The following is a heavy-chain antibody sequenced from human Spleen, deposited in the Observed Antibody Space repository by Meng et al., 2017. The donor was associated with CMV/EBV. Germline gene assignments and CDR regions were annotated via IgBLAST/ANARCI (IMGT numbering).Heavy chain of an antibody. CDR1: GYTFIRHW. Sequence: KVSCKGSGYTFIRHWIGWVRQMPGKGLEWMGIIYPDDSDTRYSPFFQGQVTISADKSINTAYLQWTTLKAADTAIYYCARTTGTTQVNAFDVWGQGTMVTVSS. J-gene: IGHJ3*01. CDR3: ARTTGTTQVNAFDV. V-gene: IGHV5-51*01. CDR2: IYPDDSDT. D-gene: IGHD1-1*01.